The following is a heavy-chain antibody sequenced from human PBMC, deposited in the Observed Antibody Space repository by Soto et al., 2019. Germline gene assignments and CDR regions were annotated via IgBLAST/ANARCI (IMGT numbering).Heavy chain of an antibody. CDR3: AGEGVAPYDHYGMEV. CDR2: ISTYNGDT. Sequence: ASVKVSCKASGYTFTRSGISWVRQAPGQGLEWMGWISTYNGDTNYAQTFQGRVTMTTDTSTSTVHMEVRSLRSDDTAVYYCAGEGVAPYDHYGMEVRGHATPVTVPS. V-gene: IGHV1-18*01. CDR1: GYTFTRSG. J-gene: IGHJ6*02. D-gene: IGHD3-22*01.